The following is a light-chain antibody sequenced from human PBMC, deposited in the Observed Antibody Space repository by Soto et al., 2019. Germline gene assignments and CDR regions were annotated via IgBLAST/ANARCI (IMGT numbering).Light chain of an antibody. J-gene: IGKJ2*01. CDR3: QQTYNDAT. V-gene: IGKV1-39*01. Sequence: DIQMTQSPSSLSASVGDRVTITCRASQSISVYLNWYQQKPGKAPDLLIYAASNLQSGVPSRFSGSGSGTEFTLTINSLQPEDFAIYFCQQTYNDATLGQGTRLEIK. CDR2: AAS. CDR1: QSISVY.